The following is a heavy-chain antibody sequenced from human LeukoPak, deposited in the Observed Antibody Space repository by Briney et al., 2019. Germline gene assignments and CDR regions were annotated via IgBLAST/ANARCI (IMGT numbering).Heavy chain of an antibody. CDR1: GFSFSSYS. J-gene: IGHJ4*02. V-gene: IGHV3-48*02. Sequence: PGGSLRLSCAASGFSFSSYSMNWVHQAPGKGLEWVSYISLDSSTMYYADTVKGRFTISRDNGKNSLYLQMNSLRDEDTAVYYCARANEGSSTPYYFDYWGQGTLVTVSS. CDR3: ARANEGSSTPYYFDY. CDR2: ISLDSSTM. D-gene: IGHD6-6*01.